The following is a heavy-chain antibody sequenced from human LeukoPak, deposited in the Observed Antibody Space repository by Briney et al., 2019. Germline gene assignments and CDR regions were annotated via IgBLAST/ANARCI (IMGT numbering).Heavy chain of an antibody. Sequence: SETLSLTCAVYGGSFSGYYWSWIRQPPGKGLEWIGEINHSGSTNYNPSLKSRVTISVDTSKNQFSLKLSSVTAADTAVYYCARGDGYNGKFRHWGQGTLVNVSS. CDR2: INHSGST. CDR1: GGSFSGYY. D-gene: IGHD5-24*01. J-gene: IGHJ4*02. CDR3: ARGDGYNGKFRH. V-gene: IGHV4-34*01.